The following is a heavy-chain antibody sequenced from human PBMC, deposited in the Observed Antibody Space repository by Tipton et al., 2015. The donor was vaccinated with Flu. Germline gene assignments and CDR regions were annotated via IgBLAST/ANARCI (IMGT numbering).Heavy chain of an antibody. V-gene: IGHV1-2*06. CDR2: INPNSGGT. Sequence: QLVQSGAEVKKPGASVKVSCKASGYTFAGYYMHWVRQAPGQGLEWMGRINPNSGGTNYAQKFQGTVTMTRATSISTAYMELSRLRSGDTAGYYCARVNRAYSYGLLWFDPWGQGTLVTVSS. CDR1: GYTFAGYY. D-gene: IGHD5-18*01. J-gene: IGHJ5*02. CDR3: ARVNRAYSYGLLWFDP.